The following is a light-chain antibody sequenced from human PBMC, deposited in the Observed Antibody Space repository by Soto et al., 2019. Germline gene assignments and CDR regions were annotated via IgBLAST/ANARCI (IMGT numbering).Light chain of an antibody. CDR2: AAS. CDR1: QGITNY. V-gene: IGKV1-27*01. CDR3: QKYNSAPLT. J-gene: IGKJ3*01. Sequence: DIQMTQSPSSLSAFVGDRVTITCRASQGITNYLAWYQQKPGKVPKLLIYAASTLHSGVPSRFSGSGSGTDFTFTISSLQPEDVATDYCQKYNSAPLTFGPGTKVDIK.